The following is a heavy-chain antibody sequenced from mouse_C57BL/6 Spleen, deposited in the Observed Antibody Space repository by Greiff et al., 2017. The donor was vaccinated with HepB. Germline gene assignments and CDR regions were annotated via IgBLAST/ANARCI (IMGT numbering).Heavy chain of an antibody. CDR1: GYSITSGYY. D-gene: IGHD2-4*01. V-gene: IGHV3-6*01. Sequence: EVKLVESGPGLVKPSQSLSLTCSVTGYSITSGYYWNWIRQFPGNKLEWMGYISYDGSNNYNPSLKNRISITRDTSKNQFFLKLNSVTTEDTATYYCARRRRGDDYDGSFADWGQGTLVTVSA. CDR2: ISYDGSN. J-gene: IGHJ3*01. CDR3: ARRRRGDDYDGSFAD.